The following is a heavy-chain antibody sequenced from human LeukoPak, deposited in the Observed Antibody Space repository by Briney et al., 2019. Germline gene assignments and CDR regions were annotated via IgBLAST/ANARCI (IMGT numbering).Heavy chain of an antibody. D-gene: IGHD1-26*01. V-gene: IGHV3-30*18. CDR3: TKDVQVGPTRGFFDF. Sequence: GGSLRLSCAASGFTFSSYGMHWVRQAPGKGLEWVAVISYDGSNKYYADSVKGRFTISRDNSKSILYLQMDGLRAEDTAIYFCTKDVQVGPTRGFFDFWGQGTLVTVSS. CDR1: GFTFSSYG. J-gene: IGHJ4*03. CDR2: ISYDGSNK.